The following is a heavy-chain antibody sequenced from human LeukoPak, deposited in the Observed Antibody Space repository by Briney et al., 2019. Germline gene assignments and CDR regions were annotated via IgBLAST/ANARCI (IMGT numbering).Heavy chain of an antibody. D-gene: IGHD2-2*01. V-gene: IGHV4-61*01. CDR1: GYSISSGYY. J-gene: IGHJ3*02. CDR3: VKSNSRYQPWTLDI. CDR2: IFYNEGT. Sequence: SETLSLTCSVSGYSISSGYYWGWIRQPPEKGLEWIGYIFYNEGTSYNPSLKSRVTISVDTSNNQLSLKVNSVTAADTAMYYCVKSNSRYQPWTLDIWGRGTMVTVSS.